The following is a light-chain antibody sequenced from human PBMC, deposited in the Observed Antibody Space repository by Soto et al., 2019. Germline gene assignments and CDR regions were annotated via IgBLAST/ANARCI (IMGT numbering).Light chain of an antibody. J-gene: IGLJ1*01. Sequence: QSVLPQPASVSGSPGQSITISCTGTSSDVGSYNLVSWYQQHPGKAPKLMIYEVSKRPSGVSNRFSGSKSGNTASLTISGLQAEDEADYYCCSYAGSSIPFGTGTKVTVL. CDR1: SSDVGSYNL. CDR3: CSYAGSSIP. V-gene: IGLV2-23*02. CDR2: EVS.